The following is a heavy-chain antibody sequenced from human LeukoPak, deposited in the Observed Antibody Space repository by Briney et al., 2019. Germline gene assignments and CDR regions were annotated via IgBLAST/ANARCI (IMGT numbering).Heavy chain of an antibody. J-gene: IGHJ3*02. CDR2: ISYDGGNK. D-gene: IGHD7-27*01. Sequence: PGGSLRLSCAASGFTFSSYAMHWVRQAPGKGLEWVAVISYDGGNKYYADSVKGRFTISRDNSKNTLYLQMNSLRAEDTAVYYCARDSNWEPNDAFDIWGQGTMVTVSS. V-gene: IGHV3-30-3*01. CDR3: ARDSNWEPNDAFDI. CDR1: GFTFSSYA.